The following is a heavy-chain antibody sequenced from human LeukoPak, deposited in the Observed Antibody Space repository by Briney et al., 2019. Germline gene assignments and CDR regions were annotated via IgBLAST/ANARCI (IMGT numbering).Heavy chain of an antibody. Sequence: SETLSLTCTVSGGSISDSNYYWGWIRQPPGRGLEWIANIYYSGSAYYSPSLKSRVTVSVDTSKNQFSLKLNSVTAADTAVYYCARQSTIAAARIDPWGQGTLVTVSS. CDR3: ARQSTIAAARIDP. CDR2: IYYSGSA. V-gene: IGHV4-39*01. J-gene: IGHJ5*02. CDR1: GGSISDSNYY. D-gene: IGHD6-25*01.